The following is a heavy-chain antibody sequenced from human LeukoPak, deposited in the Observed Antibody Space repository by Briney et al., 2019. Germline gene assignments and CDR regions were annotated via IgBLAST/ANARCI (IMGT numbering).Heavy chain of an antibody. J-gene: IGHJ3*02. CDR3: ARVRDSSGWSDAFDI. Sequence: ASVTVSCKASGYTFTSYGISWARQAPGQGLEWMGWISAYNGNTNYAQKLQGRVTMTTDTSTSTAYMELRSLRSDDTAVYYCARVRDSSGWSDAFDIWGQGTMVTVSS. CDR2: ISAYNGNT. V-gene: IGHV1-18*01. D-gene: IGHD6-19*01. CDR1: GYTFTSYG.